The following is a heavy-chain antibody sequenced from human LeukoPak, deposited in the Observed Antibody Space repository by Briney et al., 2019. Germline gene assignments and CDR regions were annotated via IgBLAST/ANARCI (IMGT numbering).Heavy chain of an antibody. V-gene: IGHV1-2*02. Sequence: ASVKVSCKASGYTFTGYYMHWVRQAPGQGLEWMGWINPNSGGTNFAQKFQGRVTMTTDTSTITVYMELSSLRSEGTAVYYCARWTTTYLDYWGQGTLVTVSS. CDR3: ARWTTTYLDY. CDR1: GYTFTGYY. CDR2: INPNSGGT. J-gene: IGHJ4*02. D-gene: IGHD4-11*01.